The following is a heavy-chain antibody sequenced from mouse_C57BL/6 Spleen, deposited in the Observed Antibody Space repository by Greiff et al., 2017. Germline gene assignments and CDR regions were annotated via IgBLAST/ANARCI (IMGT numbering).Heavy chain of an antibody. J-gene: IGHJ4*01. V-gene: IGHV2-9*01. CDR2: IWGGGST. CDR3: AKHYYYGSSYDYYARDY. CDR1: GFSLTSYG. Sequence: VMLVESGPGLVAPSQSLSITCTVSGFSLTSYGVDCVRQPPGKGLEWLGVIWGGGSTNYNSALMSRLSISKDNSKSQVFLKMNSLQTDDTAMYYCAKHYYYGSSYDYYARDYWGQGTSVTVSS. D-gene: IGHD1-1*01.